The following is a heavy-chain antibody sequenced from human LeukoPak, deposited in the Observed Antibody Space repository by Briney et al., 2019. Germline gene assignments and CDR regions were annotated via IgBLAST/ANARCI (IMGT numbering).Heavy chain of an antibody. Sequence: SETLSLTCAVYGGSFSGYYWSWIRQPPGKGLEWIGEINHSGSTNYNPSLKSRVTISVDTSKNQFSLKLSSVTAADTAVYYCARRSNFVLIYMGCWFDPRGQGTLVTVSS. CDR2: INHSGST. CDR3: ARRSNFVLIYMGCWFDP. D-gene: IGHD2-8*01. J-gene: IGHJ5*02. CDR1: GGSFSGYY. V-gene: IGHV4-34*01.